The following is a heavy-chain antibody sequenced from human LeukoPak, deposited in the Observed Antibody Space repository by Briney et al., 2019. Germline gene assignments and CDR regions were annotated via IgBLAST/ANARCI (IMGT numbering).Heavy chain of an antibody. CDR1: GFTLSSYS. CDR2: ISSSSSYR. D-gene: IGHD3-10*01. J-gene: IGHJ4*02. V-gene: IGHV3-21*01. CDR3: ARAFRSLRGVIFDY. Sequence: PGGSLRLSCAASGFTLSSYSMNWVRQAPGKGLEWVSSISSSSSYRYYADSVKGRFTISRDNAKNSLCLQMNSLRAEDTAVYYCARAFRSLRGVIFDYWGQGTLVTVSS.